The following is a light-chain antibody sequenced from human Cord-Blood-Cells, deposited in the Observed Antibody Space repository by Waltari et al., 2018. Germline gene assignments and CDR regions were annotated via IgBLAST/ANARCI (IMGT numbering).Light chain of an antibody. J-gene: IGKJ2*01. CDR2: AAS. Sequence: DIQMTQSPSSLSASVGDRVTIPCRASQGISNYLAWYQQTPGKVPKLLIYAASTLQSGVPSRFRGSGSGTDFTLTISSLQPEDVATYYCQKYNSAPYTFGQGTKLEIK. CDR1: QGISNY. CDR3: QKYNSAPYT. V-gene: IGKV1-27*01.